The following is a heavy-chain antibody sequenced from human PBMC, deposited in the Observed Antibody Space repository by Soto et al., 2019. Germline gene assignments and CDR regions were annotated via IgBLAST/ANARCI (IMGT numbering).Heavy chain of an antibody. V-gene: IGHV3-33*01. CDR1: GFTFSSYG. CDR2: IWYDGSNK. J-gene: IGHJ6*02. CDR3: ARDFLGELVAGCGMDV. Sequence: QVQLVESGGGVVQPGRSLRLSCAASGFTFSSYGMHWVRQAPGKGLEWVAVIWYDGSNKYYADSVKGRFTISRDNSKNTLYLQMNSLRAEDTAVYYCARDFLGELVAGCGMDVWGQGTTVTVSS. D-gene: IGHD3-10*01.